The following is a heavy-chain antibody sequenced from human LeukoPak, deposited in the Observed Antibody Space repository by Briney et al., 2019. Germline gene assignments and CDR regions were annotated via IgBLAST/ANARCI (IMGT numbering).Heavy chain of an antibody. D-gene: IGHD3-10*01. V-gene: IGHV1-24*01. Sequence: ASVKVSCKVSGYTLTELSMHWVRQAPGKGLEWMGGFDPEDGETIYAQKFQGRVTMTEDTSTDTAYMELSSLRSEDTAVYYCATDSGAMVRGPGYYYYYMDVWGKGTTVTISS. CDR2: FDPEDGET. J-gene: IGHJ6*03. CDR1: GYTLTELS. CDR3: ATDSGAMVRGPGYYYYYMDV.